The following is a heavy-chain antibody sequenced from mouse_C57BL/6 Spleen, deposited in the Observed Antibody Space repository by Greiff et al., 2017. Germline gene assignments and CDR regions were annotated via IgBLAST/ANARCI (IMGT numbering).Heavy chain of an antibody. CDR1: GFNIKDDY. D-gene: IGHD1-1*01. CDR3: TAAVVATNAMDY. Sequence: VQLQQSGAELVKPGASVKLSCTASGFNIKDDYMHWVKQRTEQGLEWIGRIDPEDGETKYAPKFQGKAPITADTSSNTAYLPLSSLTSEDTAVYYCTAAVVATNAMDYWGQGTSVTVSS. V-gene: IGHV14-2*01. J-gene: IGHJ4*01. CDR2: IDPEDGET.